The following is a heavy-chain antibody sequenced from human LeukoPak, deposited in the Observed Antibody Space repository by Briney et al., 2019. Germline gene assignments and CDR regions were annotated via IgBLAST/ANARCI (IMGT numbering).Heavy chain of an antibody. CDR2: ISGSGGST. CDR3: AKDLEFGEFPDY. J-gene: IGHJ4*02. Sequence: GRSLRLSCAASGFTFSSYAMSWVRQATGKGLEWVSAISGSGGSTYYADSVKGRFTISRDNSKNTLHLQMNSLRAEDTAVYYCAKDLEFGEFPDYWGQGTLVTVSS. V-gene: IGHV3-23*01. CDR1: GFTFSSYA. D-gene: IGHD3-10*01.